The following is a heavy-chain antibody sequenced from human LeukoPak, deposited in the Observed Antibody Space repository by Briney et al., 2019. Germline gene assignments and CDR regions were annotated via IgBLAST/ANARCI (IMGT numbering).Heavy chain of an antibody. Sequence: SETLSLTCAVYGGSFSGYYWSWIRQPPGKGLEWIGEINHSGSTNYNPSLKSRVTISVDTSKNQFSLKLSSVTAADTAVYYCARTKGPLGYCSSTSCYRRGAFDIWGQGTMVTVSS. CDR3: ARTKGPLGYCSSTSCYRRGAFDI. CDR2: INHSGST. CDR1: GGSFSGYY. V-gene: IGHV4-34*01. J-gene: IGHJ3*02. D-gene: IGHD2-2*01.